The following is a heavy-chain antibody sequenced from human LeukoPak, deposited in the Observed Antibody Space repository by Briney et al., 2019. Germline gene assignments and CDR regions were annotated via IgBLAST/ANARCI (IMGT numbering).Heavy chain of an antibody. CDR1: GFTFSDYY. CDR3: TRDPRRVDY. Sequence: PGGSLRLSCAASGFTFSDYYMTWIRQAPGKGLEWLSYISGNSGVTNYADSVRGRFTISRDNAKNTLYLQMNSLRAEDTAVYYCTRDPRRVDYWGPGTLVTVSS. CDR2: ISGNSGVT. V-gene: IGHV3-11*05. J-gene: IGHJ4*02. D-gene: IGHD6-13*01.